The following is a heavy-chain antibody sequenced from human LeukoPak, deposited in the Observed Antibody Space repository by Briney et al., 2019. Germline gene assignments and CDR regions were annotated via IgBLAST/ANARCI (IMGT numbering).Heavy chain of an antibody. CDR2: ITVGGTT. D-gene: IGHD3-22*01. CDR1: EFTFSNYA. CDR3: ARRDTSGQYYFDY. V-gene: IGHV3-23*01. J-gene: IGHJ4*02. Sequence: PGGSLRLSCTASEFTFSNYAMSWVRQAPGKGLEWVSSITVGGTTYYADSVKGRFTISRDISRNTLYLQMNSLRADDTAVYYCARRDTSGQYYFDYWGQGTLVTVSS.